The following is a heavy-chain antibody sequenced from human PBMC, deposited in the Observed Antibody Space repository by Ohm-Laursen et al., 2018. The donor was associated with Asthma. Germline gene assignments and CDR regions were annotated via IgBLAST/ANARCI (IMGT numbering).Heavy chain of an antibody. D-gene: IGHD4-23*01. CDR2: IYYSGST. Sequence: SETLSLTCTVSGGSISSYYWSWIRQPPGKGLEWIGYIYYSGSTNYNPSLKSQVTISVDTSKNQFSLKLSSVTAADTAVYYCAREGGGNNNWFDPWGQGTLVTVSS. CDR1: GGSISSYY. J-gene: IGHJ5*02. V-gene: IGHV4-59*01. CDR3: AREGGGNNNWFDP.